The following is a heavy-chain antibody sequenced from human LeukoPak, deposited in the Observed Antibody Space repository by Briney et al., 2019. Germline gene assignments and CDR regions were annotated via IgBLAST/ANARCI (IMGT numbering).Heavy chain of an antibody. J-gene: IGHJ4*02. V-gene: IGHV4-59*08. CDR2: IYYSGST. CDR3: ARRLFDY. Sequence: SETLSLTCTVSGGSISGYYWSWIRQPPGKGLEWIGYIYYSGSTDYNPSLKSRLTISVDTSKNQFPLKLNSVTAADTAVYYCARRLFDYWGQGTLVTVSS. CDR1: GGSISGYY.